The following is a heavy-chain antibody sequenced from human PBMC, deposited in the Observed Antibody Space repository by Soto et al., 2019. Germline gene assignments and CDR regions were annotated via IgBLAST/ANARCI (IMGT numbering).Heavy chain of an antibody. CDR2: IYPGDSDT. Sequence: GESLKISCKGSGYNFATYWIAWVRQMPGKGLEYMGIIYPGDSDTRYSPSFQGQVTFSADKSINTAYLQWSSLKASDTAMYYCARHGFYGDYASNYFDPWGQGTPVTVSS. CDR3: ARHGFYGDYASNYFDP. V-gene: IGHV5-51*01. J-gene: IGHJ5*02. CDR1: GYNFATYW. D-gene: IGHD4-17*01.